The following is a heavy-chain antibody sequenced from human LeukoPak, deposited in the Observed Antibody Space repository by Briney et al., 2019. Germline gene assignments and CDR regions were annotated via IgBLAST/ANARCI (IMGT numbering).Heavy chain of an antibody. CDR1: GGSISSYY. CDR3: ARGVYSSSQYYYDY. Sequence: SETLSLTCTVSGGSISSYYWSWIRQPAGKGLEWIGRIYTSGSTNYNPSLKSRVTTSVDTSKNQFSLKLSSVTAADTAVYYCARGVYSSSQYYYDYWGQGTLVTVYS. D-gene: IGHD6-6*01. J-gene: IGHJ4*02. V-gene: IGHV4-4*07. CDR2: IYTSGST.